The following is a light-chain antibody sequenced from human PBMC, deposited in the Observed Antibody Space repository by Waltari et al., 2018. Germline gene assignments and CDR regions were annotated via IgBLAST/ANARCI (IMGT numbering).Light chain of an antibody. CDR2: KAS. J-gene: IGKJ1*01. CDR3: QHYNNYPWT. V-gene: IGKV1-5*03. Sequence: DIQMTQSPSTLSASAGDRVTIPCRASQSISNWLAWDQQKPGKAPKLLISKASSLESGVPSRFSGSGSGTEFTLTINSLQPDDFATYYCQHYNNYPWTFGQGTKVEIK. CDR1: QSISNW.